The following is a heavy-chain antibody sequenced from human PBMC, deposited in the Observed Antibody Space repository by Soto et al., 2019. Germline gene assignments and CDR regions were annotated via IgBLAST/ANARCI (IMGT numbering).Heavy chain of an antibody. Sequence: QVQLVQSGSEVKMPGSSVKVSCKTSGGPFSGPAINGVRRPLGQGLGWRGGIIPLFGTTNYAQKFKGRVTISADESTSTAYMELSSLTSEDAAVYYCARAAIHGSSWYFWFDPWGQGTLVTVSS. D-gene: IGHD6-13*01. CDR3: ARAAIHGSSWYFWFDP. J-gene: IGHJ5*02. V-gene: IGHV1-69*01. CDR1: GGPFSGPA. CDR2: IIPLFGTT.